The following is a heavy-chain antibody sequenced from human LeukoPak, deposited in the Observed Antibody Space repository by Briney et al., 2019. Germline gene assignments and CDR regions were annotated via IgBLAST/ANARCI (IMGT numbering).Heavy chain of an antibody. V-gene: IGHV4-30-2*01. J-gene: IGHJ3*02. D-gene: IGHD5-12*01. Sequence: SQTLSLTCAVSGGSISSGGYSWSWVRQPPGEGLEWVGYIYHSGSTYYHPSLQSRVTISLDRSKNQFSLKLSSMTAADTAVYYCASGNTGYDRDSFDIWGQGTMVTVSS. CDR2: IYHSGST. CDR3: ASGNTGYDRDSFDI. CDR1: GGSISSGGYS.